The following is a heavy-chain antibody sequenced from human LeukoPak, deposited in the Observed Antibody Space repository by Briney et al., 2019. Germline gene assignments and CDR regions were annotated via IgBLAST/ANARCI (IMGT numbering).Heavy chain of an antibody. CDR3: ARVGGYSSGWLDY. D-gene: IGHD6-19*01. CDR1: GGTFSSYA. CDR2: IIPIFGTA. Sequence: ASVKVSCKASGGTFSSYAISWERQAPGQGLEWMGGIIPIFGTANYAQKFQGRVTITADESTSTAYMELSSLRSEDTAVYYCARVGGYSSGWLDYWGQGTLVTVSS. V-gene: IGHV1-69*13. J-gene: IGHJ4*02.